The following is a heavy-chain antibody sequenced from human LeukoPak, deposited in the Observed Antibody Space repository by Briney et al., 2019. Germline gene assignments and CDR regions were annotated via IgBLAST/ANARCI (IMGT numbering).Heavy chain of an antibody. Sequence: GGSLRLSCAASGFTFDDYAMHWVRQAPGKGLEWVSGISWNSGSIGYADSVKGRFTISRDNAKNSLYLQMNSLRAEDMALYYCAKGLRFLENVAFDIWGQGTMVTVSS. D-gene: IGHD3-3*01. CDR1: GFTFDDYA. J-gene: IGHJ3*02. CDR2: ISWNSGSI. CDR3: AKGLRFLENVAFDI. V-gene: IGHV3-9*03.